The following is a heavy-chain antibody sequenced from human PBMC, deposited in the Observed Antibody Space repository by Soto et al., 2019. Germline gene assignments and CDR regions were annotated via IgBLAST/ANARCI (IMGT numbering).Heavy chain of an antibody. CDR2: ISGSGGST. D-gene: IGHD3-10*01. Sequence: PGGSTELSCAASGFTFRSYSMSWVRKAQGKGLEWVSAISGSGGSTYYADSEKGRFTISRDNSKNTLYLEMNSLRAEDTAVYYCARDLGHFSRGASYFDYWGQGILVTGSS. J-gene: IGHJ4*02. V-gene: IGHV3-23*01. CDR1: GFTFRSYS. CDR3: ARDLGHFSRGASYFDY.